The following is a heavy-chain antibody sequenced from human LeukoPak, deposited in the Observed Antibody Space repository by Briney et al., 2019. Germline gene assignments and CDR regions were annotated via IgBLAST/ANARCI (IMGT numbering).Heavy chain of an antibody. CDR2: IVVGSGNT. J-gene: IGHJ6*02. Sequence: ASVKVSCKASGFTFTSSAMQWVRQARGQRLEWIGWIVVGSGNTNYAQKFQERVTITRDMSTSTAYMELSSLRSEDTAVYYCAAELGSYCYYGMDVWGQGTTVTVSS. V-gene: IGHV1-58*02. CDR3: AAELGSYCYYGMDV. CDR1: GFTFTSSA. D-gene: IGHD2-15*01.